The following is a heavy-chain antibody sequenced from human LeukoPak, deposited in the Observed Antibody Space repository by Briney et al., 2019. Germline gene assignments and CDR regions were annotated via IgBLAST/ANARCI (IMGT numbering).Heavy chain of an antibody. Sequence: SVKVSCKASGGTFSDYAVTWVRQVPGQGLEWMGGIIPIFDTANYAQKFQGRVTISTEESTSTAYMELSSLRAEDTAVYYCARGLIQLWIFDYWGQGTLVTVSS. CDR1: GGTFSDYA. J-gene: IGHJ4*02. CDR3: ARGLIQLWIFDY. CDR2: IIPIFDTA. D-gene: IGHD5-18*01. V-gene: IGHV1-69*05.